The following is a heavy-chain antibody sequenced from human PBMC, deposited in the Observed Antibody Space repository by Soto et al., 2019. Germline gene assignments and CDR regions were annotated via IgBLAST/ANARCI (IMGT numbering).Heavy chain of an antibody. CDR1: GFTFSDYY. D-gene: IGHD5-18*01. V-gene: IGHV3-23*01. J-gene: IGHJ4*02. Sequence: GGSLRLSCAASGFTFSDYYMSWVRQAPGKGLEWVSYISGSGGNTNYADSVKGRFTISRDNSKNTLYLQMNSLRAEDTAVYYCAKGRGAMAASTRDFDYWGQGTLVTVSS. CDR2: ISGSGGNT. CDR3: AKGRGAMAASTRDFDY.